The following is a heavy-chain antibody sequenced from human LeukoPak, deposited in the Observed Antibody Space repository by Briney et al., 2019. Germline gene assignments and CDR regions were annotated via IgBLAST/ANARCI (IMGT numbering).Heavy chain of an antibody. CDR1: GYTFTSYG. Sequence: ASVKVSCKPSGYTFTSYGISWVRQAPGQGLEGMGWISAYNGNTNYAQKLQGRVTMTTDTSTSTAYMELRSLRSDDTAVYYCARDLLTIFGVVPSPSDYWGQGTLVTVSS. V-gene: IGHV1-18*01. D-gene: IGHD3-3*01. J-gene: IGHJ4*02. CDR3: ARDLLTIFGVVPSPSDY. CDR2: ISAYNGNT.